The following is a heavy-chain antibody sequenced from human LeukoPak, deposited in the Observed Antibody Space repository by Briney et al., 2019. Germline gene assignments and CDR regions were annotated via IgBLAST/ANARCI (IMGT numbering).Heavy chain of an antibody. Sequence: SETLSLTCTVSGGSISSYYWSWIRQPAGKGLEWIGRIYTSGSTNYNPSLKSRVTMSVDTSKNQFSLKLSSVTAADTAVYYCARDSMFGPLFGDAFDIWGQGTMVTVSS. D-gene: IGHD3-10*02. V-gene: IGHV4-4*07. CDR1: GGSISSYY. CDR2: IYTSGST. J-gene: IGHJ3*02. CDR3: ARDSMFGPLFGDAFDI.